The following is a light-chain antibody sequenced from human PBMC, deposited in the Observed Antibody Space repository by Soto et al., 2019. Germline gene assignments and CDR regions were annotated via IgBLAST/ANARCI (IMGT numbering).Light chain of an antibody. CDR1: SSDVDGYNY. CDR3: SSDAGSNNLV. V-gene: IGLV2-8*01. Sequence: QSVLTQPPSASGSPGQSVTISCTGTSSDVDGYNYVSWYQHHPGKAPKLMIYEVIRRPSGVPDRFSGSKSGNTASLTVSGLQAEDEADYYCSSDAGSNNLVFGGGTKVTVL. CDR2: EVI. J-gene: IGLJ2*01.